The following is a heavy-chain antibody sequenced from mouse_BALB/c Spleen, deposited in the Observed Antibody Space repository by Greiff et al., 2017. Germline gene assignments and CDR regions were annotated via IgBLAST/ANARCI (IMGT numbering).Heavy chain of an antibody. Sequence: VQLQQSGAELVRPGTSVKVSCKASGYAFTNYLIEWVKQRPGQGLEWIGVINPGSGGTNYNEKFKGKATLTADKSSSTAYMQLSSLTSDDSAVYFCARRLRDYAMDYWGQGTSVTVSS. D-gene: IGHD1-1*01. CDR2: INPGSGGT. CDR1: GYAFTNYL. CDR3: ARRLRDYAMDY. J-gene: IGHJ4*01. V-gene: IGHV1-54*03.